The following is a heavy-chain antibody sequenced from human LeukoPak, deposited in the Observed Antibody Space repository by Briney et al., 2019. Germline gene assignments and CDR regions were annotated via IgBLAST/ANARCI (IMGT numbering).Heavy chain of an antibody. V-gene: IGHV4-59*01. Sequence: SETLSLTCTVSGGSISSYYWSWIRQPPGKGLEWIGYIYYSGSTNYNPSLKSRVTISVDTSKNQFSLKLSSVTAADTAVYYCARFLEYSGYGFDYWGQGTLVTVSS. CDR1: GGSISSYY. J-gene: IGHJ4*02. CDR2: IYYSGST. CDR3: ARFLEYSGYGFDY. D-gene: IGHD5-12*01.